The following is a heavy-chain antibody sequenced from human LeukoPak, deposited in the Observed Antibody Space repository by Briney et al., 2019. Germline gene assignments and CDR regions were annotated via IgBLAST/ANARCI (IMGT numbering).Heavy chain of an antibody. CDR1: GFTFSSYA. CDR3: ARTGYYYYDSSGYYVGNYFDY. D-gene: IGHD3-22*01. J-gene: IGHJ4*02. Sequence: PGGSLRLSCSASGFTFSSYAMHWVRQAPGKGLEYVSAISSNGGSTYHADSVKGRFTISRDNSKNTLYLQMNSLRAEDTAVYYCARTGYYYYDSSGYYVGNYFDYWGQGTLVTVSS. CDR2: ISSNGGST. V-gene: IGHV3-64*04.